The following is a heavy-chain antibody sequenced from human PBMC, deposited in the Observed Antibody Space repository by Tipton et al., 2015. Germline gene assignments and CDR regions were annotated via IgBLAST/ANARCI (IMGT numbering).Heavy chain of an antibody. Sequence: LRLSCAVSAYSISSDYYWGWIRQPPGKGLEWIGSISHSGNTYYNPSLKRRVTMSRDTSKTQFSLKMSSVTAADTAVYYCATLVDGYSRIPWGQGTRVAVSS. CDR3: ATLVDGYSRIP. V-gene: IGHV4-38-2*01. CDR1: AYSISSDYY. D-gene: IGHD5-24*01. CDR2: ISHSGNT. J-gene: IGHJ5*02.